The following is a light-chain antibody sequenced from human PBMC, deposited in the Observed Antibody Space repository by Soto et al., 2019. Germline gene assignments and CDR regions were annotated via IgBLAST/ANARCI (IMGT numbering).Light chain of an antibody. V-gene: IGLV2-14*03. CDR2: DVT. J-gene: IGLJ2*01. Sequence: QSALTQPASVSGSPGQSITISCTGTSSDVGGSNFVSWYQHHPGKAPKLIIYDVTRRPSGVSNRFSGSKSGNTASLTISGLQVEDEADYYCNSFRNSITLVVFGGGTKLTVL. CDR3: NSFRNSITLVV. CDR1: SSDVGGSNF.